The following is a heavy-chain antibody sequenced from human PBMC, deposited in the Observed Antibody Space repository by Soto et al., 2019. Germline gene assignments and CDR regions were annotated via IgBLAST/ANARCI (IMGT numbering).Heavy chain of an antibody. CDR3: ARSRGGYFDY. Sequence: QVQLQESGPGLVKPSETLSLTCTVSGGYISSYYWSWIRQPPGKGLEWIGYIYYSGSNNYNHSLKSRFTLSVDTSKNQFSLKLSSVTAADTAVYYCARSRGGYFDYWGQGTLVTVSS. V-gene: IGHV4-59*01. CDR2: IYYSGSN. J-gene: IGHJ4*02. D-gene: IGHD3-16*01. CDR1: GGYISSYY.